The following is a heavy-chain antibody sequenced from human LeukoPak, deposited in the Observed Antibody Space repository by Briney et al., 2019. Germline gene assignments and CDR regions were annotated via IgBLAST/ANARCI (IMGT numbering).Heavy chain of an antibody. CDR1: GFTFSNYW. J-gene: IGHJ3*02. CDR3: ARGPTDFDASDI. V-gene: IGHV3-7*01. Sequence: GGSLRLSCAASGFTFSNYWMSWVRQAPGKGLESVAHIKHDGSETYYVDTVRGRFIISRDNAKNSLYLQMNSLRVEDTAVYHCARGPTDFDASDIWGHGTLVTVSS. CDR2: IKHDGSET.